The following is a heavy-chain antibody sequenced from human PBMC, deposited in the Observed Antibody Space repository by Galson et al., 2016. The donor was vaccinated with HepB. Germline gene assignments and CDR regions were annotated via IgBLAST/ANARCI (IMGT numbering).Heavy chain of an antibody. D-gene: IGHD1-14*01. CDR3: ARTGAPVGPYYFDS. CDR2: VSARAGTI. Sequence: SLRLSCAASGFTFDDYVMTWVRQAPGKRLEWVAYVSARAGTITYADSVRGRFSISRDNDKNSLFLQMDNLRAEDTAVYYCARTGAPVGPYYFDSWGQGTLVTVSS. CDR1: GFTFDDYV. J-gene: IGHJ4*02. V-gene: IGHV3-48*01.